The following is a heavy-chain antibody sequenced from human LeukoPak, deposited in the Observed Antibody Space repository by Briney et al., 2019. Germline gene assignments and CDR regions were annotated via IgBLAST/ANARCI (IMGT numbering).Heavy chain of an antibody. CDR1: GFTVSNNY. Sequence: GGSLRLSCAASGFTVSNNYMSWVRQAPGKGLEWVAFIWYDGSNKFYVDSVKGRFTISRDNSKNTLYLQMNSLRAEDTAVYYCARDRGDYYYFDYWGQGTLVTVSS. V-gene: IGHV3-33*08. J-gene: IGHJ4*02. CDR2: IWYDGSNK. CDR3: ARDRGDYYYFDY. D-gene: IGHD4-17*01.